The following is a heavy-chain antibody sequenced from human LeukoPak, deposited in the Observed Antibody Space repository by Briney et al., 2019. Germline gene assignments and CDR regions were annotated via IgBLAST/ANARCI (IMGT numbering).Heavy chain of an antibody. CDR3: ARGREDIVVVPAAMSRSNYMDV. V-gene: IGHV4-34*01. D-gene: IGHD2-2*01. J-gene: IGHJ6*03. Sequence: PSETLSLTCAVYGGSFSGYYWSWIRQPPGKGLEWIGEINHSGSTNYNPSLKSRVTISVDTSENQFSLKLSSVTAADTAVYYCARGREDIVVVPAAMSRSNYMDVWGKGTTVTVSS. CDR2: INHSGST. CDR1: GGSFSGYY.